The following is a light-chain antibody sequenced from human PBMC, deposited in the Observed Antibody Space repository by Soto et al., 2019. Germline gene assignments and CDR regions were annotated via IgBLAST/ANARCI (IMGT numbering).Light chain of an antibody. CDR1: QSGSSN. CDR3: QQYTNWPPWT. J-gene: IGKJ1*01. Sequence: EIVMTQSPATLSMSPGERATLSCRASQSGSSNLAWYQQKPGQAPRLLIYGASTRATGIPARFSGSGSGTEFTLTISSLQSEDFAIYYCQQYTNWPPWTFGQGTKVEIK. V-gene: IGKV3-15*01. CDR2: GAS.